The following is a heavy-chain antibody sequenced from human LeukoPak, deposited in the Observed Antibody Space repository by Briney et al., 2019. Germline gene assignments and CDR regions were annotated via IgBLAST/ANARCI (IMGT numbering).Heavy chain of an antibody. CDR2: ISTSGGTK. CDR1: GFTFSSFE. D-gene: IGHD1-26*01. V-gene: IGHV3-48*03. J-gene: IGHJ6*03. Sequence: PGGSLRLSCAASGFTFSSFEMNWVRQAPGRGLEWLSHISTSGGTKYYADSVKGRFTISRDNAKNSLYLQMNSLRAEDTALYYCATGGRYGATGYYYYYMDVWGKGTTVTVSS. CDR3: ATGGRYGATGYYYYYMDV.